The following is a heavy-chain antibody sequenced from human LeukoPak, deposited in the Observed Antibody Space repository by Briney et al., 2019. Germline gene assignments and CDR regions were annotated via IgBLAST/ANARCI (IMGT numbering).Heavy chain of an antibody. Sequence: ASVKVSCKASGYTFTGYYMHWVRQAPGQGLEWMGWINPNSGGTNYAQKFQGRVTMTRDTSISTAYMELSRLRSDDTAVYYCARFDIAARRYHFDYWGQGTLVTVSS. J-gene: IGHJ4*02. D-gene: IGHD6-6*01. CDR2: INPNSGGT. CDR3: ARFDIAARRYHFDY. V-gene: IGHV1-2*02. CDR1: GYTFTGYY.